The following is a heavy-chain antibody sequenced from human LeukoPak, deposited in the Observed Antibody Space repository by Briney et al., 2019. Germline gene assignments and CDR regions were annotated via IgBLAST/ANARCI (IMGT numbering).Heavy chain of an antibody. D-gene: IGHD3-3*01. CDR3: ARDWSTWSGFSFTPDYYMDV. Sequence: GASVKVSCKASGYTFTSYGISWVRQAPGQGLEWMGWISAYNGNTNYAQKLQGRVTMTTDTSTSTAYMELRSLRSDDTAVYYCARDWSTWSGFSFTPDYYMDVWGKGTTVTVSS. V-gene: IGHV1-18*01. CDR1: GYTFTSYG. J-gene: IGHJ6*03. CDR2: ISAYNGNT.